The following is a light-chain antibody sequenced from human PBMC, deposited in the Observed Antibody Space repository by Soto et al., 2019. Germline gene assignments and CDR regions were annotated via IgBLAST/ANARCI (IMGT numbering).Light chain of an antibody. CDR2: DVS. V-gene: IGLV2-14*01. J-gene: IGLJ1*01. CDR3: SSYTSSSTLYV. Sequence: QSVLTQPPSVSGSPGQSITISCTGTSSDVGGYNYVSWYRQHPGKAPKLMIYDVSNRPSGVSNRFSGSKSGNTASLTISGLQAEDEADYYCSSYTSSSTLYVFGSGTKLTVL. CDR1: SSDVGGYNY.